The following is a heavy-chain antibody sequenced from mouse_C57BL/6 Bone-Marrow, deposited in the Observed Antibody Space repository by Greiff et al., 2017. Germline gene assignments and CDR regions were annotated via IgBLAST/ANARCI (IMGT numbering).Heavy chain of an antibody. D-gene: IGHD2-13*01. CDR2: INYDGSST. CDR1: GFTFSDYY. J-gene: IGHJ3*01. CDR3: ARAASIYDGDGFAY. Sequence: EVKLMESEGGLVQPGSSMKLSCTASGFTFSDYYMAWVRQVPEKGLEWVANINYDGSSTYYLDSLKSRFIISRDNAKNILYLQMSSLKSEDTATYYCARAASIYDGDGFAYWGQGTLVTVSA. V-gene: IGHV5-16*01.